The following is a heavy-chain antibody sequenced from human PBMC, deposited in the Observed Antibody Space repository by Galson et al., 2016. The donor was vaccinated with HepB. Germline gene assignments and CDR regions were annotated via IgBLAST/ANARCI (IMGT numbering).Heavy chain of an antibody. CDR2: MSYSGGT. D-gene: IGHD5-24*01. CDR1: GASVSSYY. Sequence: SETLSLTCTVSGASVSSYYWSWIRQPPGKGLEWFASMSYSGGTNSNPSLKRRVTISVDTSKNQFSLKLGSVTAADTAVYYCARVQYRHLKFYYSDSWDQGTLVTVSS. J-gene: IGHJ4*02. CDR3: ARVQYRHLKFYYSDS. V-gene: IGHV4-59*02.